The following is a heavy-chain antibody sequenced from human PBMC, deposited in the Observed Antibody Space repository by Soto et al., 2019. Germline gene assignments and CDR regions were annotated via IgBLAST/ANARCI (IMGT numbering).Heavy chain of an antibody. D-gene: IGHD6-19*01. CDR1: GFTFSSYG. CDR3: AKDGNVYSSGWYAPSLDY. V-gene: IGHV3-30*18. J-gene: IGHJ4*02. Sequence: QVQLVESGGGVVQPGRSLRLSCAASGFTFSSYGMHWVRQAPGKWLGWVAVISYDGSNTYYGDTVKGRFTISRDSSKNTLTLQMNSLRAEDTAVYYCAKDGNVYSSGWYAPSLDYWGQGTLVTVSS. CDR2: ISYDGSNT.